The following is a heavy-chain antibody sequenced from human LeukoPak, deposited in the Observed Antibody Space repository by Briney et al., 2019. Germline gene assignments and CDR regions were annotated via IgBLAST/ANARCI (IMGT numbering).Heavy chain of an antibody. D-gene: IGHD1-26*01. CDR1: GFTFSSYS. Sequence: GGSLRLSCAASGFTFSSYSMNWVRQAPGKGLVWVSRINSDGSSTSYADSVKGRFTISRDNAKNTLYLQMNSLRAEDTAVYYCARGYSGSYYFDYWGQGTLVTVSS. CDR3: ARGYSGSYYFDY. J-gene: IGHJ4*02. V-gene: IGHV3-74*01. CDR2: INSDGSST.